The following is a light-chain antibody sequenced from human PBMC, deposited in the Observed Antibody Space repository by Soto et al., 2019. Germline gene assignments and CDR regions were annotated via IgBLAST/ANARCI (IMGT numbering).Light chain of an antibody. V-gene: IGKV1-5*03. Sequence: DIQMTQSPSTLSASVGDRVTITCRASQSISGWLAWYQQKPGKAPKLLIYEASTLERDVPSRFSGSGSGTEFTLTISSLQPDDFATYYCQQYNSYLFIFGPGTKVDIK. CDR3: QQYNSYLFI. CDR2: EAS. J-gene: IGKJ3*01. CDR1: QSISGW.